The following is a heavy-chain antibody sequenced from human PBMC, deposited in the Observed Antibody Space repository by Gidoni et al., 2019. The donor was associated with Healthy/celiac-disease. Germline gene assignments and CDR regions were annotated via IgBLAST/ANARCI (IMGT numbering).Heavy chain of an antibody. Sequence: EVQLLESGGGLVQPGGSLRLSCAASGFPFSSYAMSWVRQAPGKGLEWVSAISGSGGSTYYADSVKGRFTISRDNSKNTLYLQMNSLRAEDTAVYYCAKWDSSGPNEDYWGQGTLVTVSS. D-gene: IGHD3-22*01. CDR3: AKWDSSGPNEDY. J-gene: IGHJ4*02. CDR1: GFPFSSYA. CDR2: ISGSGGST. V-gene: IGHV3-23*01.